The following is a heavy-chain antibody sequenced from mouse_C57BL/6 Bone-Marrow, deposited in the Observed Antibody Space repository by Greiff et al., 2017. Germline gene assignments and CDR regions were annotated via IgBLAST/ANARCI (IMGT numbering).Heavy chain of an antibody. CDR2: IYPRSGNT. V-gene: IGHV1-81*01. CDR3: ARGTRQLRMMGAY. Sequence: QVQLQQSGAELARPGASVKLSCKASGYTFTSYGISWVKQRTGQGLEWIGEIYPRSGNTYYNEKFKGKATLTADKSSSTAYMELRSLTSEDSAVYFCARGTRQLRMMGAYWGQGTLVTVSA. J-gene: IGHJ3*01. D-gene: IGHD3-2*02. CDR1: GYTFTSYG.